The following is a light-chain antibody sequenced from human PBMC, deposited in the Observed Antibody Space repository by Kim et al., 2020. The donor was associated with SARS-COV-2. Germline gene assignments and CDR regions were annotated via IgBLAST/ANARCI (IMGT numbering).Light chain of an antibody. CDR3: QQYTDWIS. CDR2: GAS. CDR1: RSLGTN. V-gene: IGKV3-15*01. J-gene: IGKJ4*01. Sequence: SVSPGERATRSCRASRSLGTNLAWYQQKPGQAPRLLIFGASTRATGISARFSGSGSGTDFILTISSLQSEDFAVYYCQQYTDWISFGGGTKVDIK.